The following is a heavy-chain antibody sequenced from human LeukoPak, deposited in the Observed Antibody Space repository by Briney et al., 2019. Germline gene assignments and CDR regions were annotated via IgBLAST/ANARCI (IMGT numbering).Heavy chain of an antibody. CDR1: GFTFTGYY. CDR3: ARVEDIVATMMYYFDY. V-gene: IGHV1-2*02. D-gene: IGHD5-12*01. J-gene: IGHJ4*02. CDR2: INPNSGGT. Sequence: ASVKVSCKASGFTFTGYYMHWVRQASGQGLEWMGWINPNSGGTNYAQKFQGRVTMTRDTSISTAYMELSRLRSDDTAVYYCARVEDIVATMMYYFDYWGQGTLVTVSS.